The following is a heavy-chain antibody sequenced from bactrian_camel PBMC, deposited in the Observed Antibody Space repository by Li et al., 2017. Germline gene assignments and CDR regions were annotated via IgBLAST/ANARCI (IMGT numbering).Heavy chain of an antibody. J-gene: IGHJ4*01. CDR3: AARRFTVCRLDGGYPY. CDR2: IDSDGTT. Sequence: HVQLVESGGGSVLPGGSLTLSCAVSGSLPTASCMGWFRQTPGKEREEVAAIDSDGTTRYAESVKGRFTISKETPKNSLILRMNSLQSEDTAIYYCAARRFTVCRLDGGYPYWGQGTQVTVS. CDR1: GSLPTASC. V-gene: IGHV3S53*01. D-gene: IGHD5*01.